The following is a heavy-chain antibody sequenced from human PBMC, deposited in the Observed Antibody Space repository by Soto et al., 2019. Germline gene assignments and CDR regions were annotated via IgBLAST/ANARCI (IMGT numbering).Heavy chain of an antibody. J-gene: IGHJ4*02. CDR3: AKDRRDSTYCYDY. D-gene: IGHD6-13*01. V-gene: IGHV3-23*01. Sequence: GGSLRLSCAASGFTFSSYAVSWVRQAPGKGLEWVSAVSGSGGTTYYADSVKGRFTISRDNSKNTVYMQMNSLRADDTAVYYCAKDRRDSTYCYDYWGQGTLVTVSS. CDR1: GFTFSSYA. CDR2: VSGSGGTT.